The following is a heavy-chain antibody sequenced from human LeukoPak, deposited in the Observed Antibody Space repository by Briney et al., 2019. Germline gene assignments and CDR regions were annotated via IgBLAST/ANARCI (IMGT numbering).Heavy chain of an antibody. CDR1: GGSISSGDYY. V-gene: IGHV4-30-4*01. Sequence: ASQTLSLTCTVSGGSISSGDYYWSWIRQPPGKGLEWIGYIYYSGSTYYNPSLKSRVTISVDTSKNQFSLKLSSVTAADTAVYYCARVIHKPSPPQRYCSGGSCYDGYWYFDLWGRGTLVTVSS. CDR3: ARVIHKPSPPQRYCSGGSCYDGYWYFDL. CDR2: IYYSGST. D-gene: IGHD2-15*01. J-gene: IGHJ2*01.